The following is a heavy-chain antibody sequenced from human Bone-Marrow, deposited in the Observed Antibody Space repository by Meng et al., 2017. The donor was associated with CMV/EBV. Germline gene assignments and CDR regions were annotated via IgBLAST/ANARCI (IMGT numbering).Heavy chain of an antibody. CDR1: EFTFSDYA. Sequence: GESLKISCAASEFTFSDYAMHWVRQAPGKGLEWVAFIRFDGKNKFYADSVKGRFTISRDNAKNSLYLQMNSLRAEDTAVYYCARTPWAARPPGPYYGMDVWGQGTTVTVSS. CDR3: ARTPWAARPPGPYYGMDV. CDR2: IRFDGKNK. J-gene: IGHJ6*02. D-gene: IGHD6-6*01. V-gene: IGHV3-30*02.